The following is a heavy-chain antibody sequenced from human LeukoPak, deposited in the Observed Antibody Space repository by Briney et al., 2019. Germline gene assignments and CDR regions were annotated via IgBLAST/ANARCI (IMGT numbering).Heavy chain of an antibody. CDR2: ISSSSSTI. CDR3: ARDLHYDSSGYYPNYFDY. D-gene: IGHD3-22*01. Sequence: QPGGSLRLSCAASGFTFSSYSMNWVRQAPRKGLEWVSYISSSSSTIYYADSVKGRFTISRDNAKNSLYLQMNSLRAEDTAVYYCARDLHYDSSGYYPNYFDYWGQGTLVTVSS. CDR1: GFTFSSYS. V-gene: IGHV3-48*04. J-gene: IGHJ4*02.